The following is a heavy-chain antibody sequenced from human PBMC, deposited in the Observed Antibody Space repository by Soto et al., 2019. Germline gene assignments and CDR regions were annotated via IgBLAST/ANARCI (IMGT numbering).Heavy chain of an antibody. V-gene: IGHV4-4*02. CDR1: GASLSTSNW. J-gene: IGHJ3*01. Sequence: SETLSLTCVVSGASLSTSNWWSWVRQAPGKGLEWIGEIYHTGSASYSPSLKSRLSMSIDKSKNQFSLRLTDVTAADTAKYYCARGPRSGSYSVDGFDVWGQGTLVTVSS. CDR2: IYHTGSA. D-gene: IGHD1-26*01. CDR3: ARGPRSGSYSVDGFDV.